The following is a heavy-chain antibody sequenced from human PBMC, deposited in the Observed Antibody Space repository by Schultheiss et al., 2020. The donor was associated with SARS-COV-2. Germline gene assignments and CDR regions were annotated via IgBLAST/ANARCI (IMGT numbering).Heavy chain of an antibody. CDR2: ISSSGSTI. CDR1: GFTFSSYA. CDR3: AREVWGSDDY. Sequence: GGSLRLSCSASGFTFSSYAMHWVRQAPGKGLEWVSYISSSGSTIYYADSVKGRFTISRDNAKNSLYLQMNSLRAEDTAVYYCAREVWGSDDYWGQGTLVTVSS. V-gene: IGHV3-48*03. D-gene: IGHD2-15*01. J-gene: IGHJ4*02.